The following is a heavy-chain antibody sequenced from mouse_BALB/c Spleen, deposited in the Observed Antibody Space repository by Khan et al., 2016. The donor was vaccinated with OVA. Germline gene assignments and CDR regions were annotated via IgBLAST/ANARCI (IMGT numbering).Heavy chain of an antibody. J-gene: IGHJ3*01. Sequence: VQLQQSGPELVKPGASVKISCKASGYTFTDFNLDWVKQSHGKSLEWIGYIFPNDGGTGYNQKFKTKATLTVDNLSSTAYMELRSLTSEDSAVYYCVRSGYGSFGYWGQGTLVTVSA. CDR1: GYTFTDFN. V-gene: IGHV1S29*02. CDR3: VRSGYGSFGY. D-gene: IGHD1-2*01. CDR2: IFPNDGGT.